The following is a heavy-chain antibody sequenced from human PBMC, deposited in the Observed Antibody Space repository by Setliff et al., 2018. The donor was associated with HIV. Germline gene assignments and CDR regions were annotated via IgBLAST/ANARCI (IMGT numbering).Heavy chain of an antibody. V-gene: IGHV3-30*01. CDR3: ARPLYTFGTPPVFDI. D-gene: IGHD3-16*01. CDR1: GFIFSTFP. J-gene: IGHJ3*02. CDR2: MSGDANSQ. Sequence: GGSLRLSCAASGFIFSTFPMHWVRQAPGKGLEWVAVMSGDANSQYYADSVRGRFTISRDNSKNTVYLQMNSLTTEDTAIYYCARPLYTFGTPPVFDIWGRGTVVTVSS.